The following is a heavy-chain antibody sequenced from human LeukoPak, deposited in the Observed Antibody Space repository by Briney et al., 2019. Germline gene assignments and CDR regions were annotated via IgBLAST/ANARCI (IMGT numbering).Heavy chain of an antibody. J-gene: IGHJ4*02. Sequence: PGGSLRLSCAASGFTFSSYGMHWVRQAPGKGLEWVAVISYDGSNKYYADSVKGRFTISRDNSKNPLYLQMSSLRAEDTAVYYCAKDMRYSSSWYDYWGRGTLVTVSS. D-gene: IGHD6-13*01. V-gene: IGHV3-30*18. CDR2: ISYDGSNK. CDR1: GFTFSSYG. CDR3: AKDMRYSSSWYDY.